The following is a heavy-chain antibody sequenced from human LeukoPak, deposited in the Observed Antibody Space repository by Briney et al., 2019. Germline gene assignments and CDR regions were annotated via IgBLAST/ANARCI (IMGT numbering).Heavy chain of an antibody. Sequence: GESLKISCKGSGYSFTSYWIGWVRQMPGKGLEWMGIIYPGDSDTRYSPSFQGQVTISADKSISTAYLQWSSLKASDTAMYYCARLYRTDIVVVPAASDDAFDIWGQGTMVTVSS. CDR2: IYPGDSDT. CDR1: GYSFTSYW. D-gene: IGHD2-2*01. CDR3: ARLYRTDIVVVPAASDDAFDI. J-gene: IGHJ3*02. V-gene: IGHV5-51*01.